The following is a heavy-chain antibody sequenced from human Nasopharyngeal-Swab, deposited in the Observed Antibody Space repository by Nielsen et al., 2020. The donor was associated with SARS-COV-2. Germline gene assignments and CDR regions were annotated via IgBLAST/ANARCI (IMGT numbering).Heavy chain of an antibody. CDR2: ISGSGGST. Sequence: LSLTCAASGFTFSSYAMSWVRQAPGKGLEWVSAISGSGGSTYYADSVKGRFTISRDNAKNSLYLQMNSLRAEDTALYYCAKDPNNGELLPGWFDPWGQGTLVTVSS. D-gene: IGHD3-10*01. CDR3: AKDPNNGELLPGWFDP. J-gene: IGHJ5*02. CDR1: GFTFSSYA. V-gene: IGHV3-23*01.